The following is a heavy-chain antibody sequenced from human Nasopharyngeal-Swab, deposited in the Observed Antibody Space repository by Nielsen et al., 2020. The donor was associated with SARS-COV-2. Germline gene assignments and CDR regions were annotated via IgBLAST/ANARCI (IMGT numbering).Heavy chain of an antibody. D-gene: IGHD3-16*01. J-gene: IGHJ4*02. CDR3: ARDYTRFDY. CDR2: IKEDGSEK. V-gene: IGHV3-7*05. CDR1: GCTFSSCG. Sequence: GGSLRLSCAAAGCTFSSCGMRWVRQAPGKGLEWVAYIKEDGSEKYFVDSVKGRFTISRDNAKNSLYLQMNSLRAEDTAVYYCARDYTRFDYWGQGTLVTVSS.